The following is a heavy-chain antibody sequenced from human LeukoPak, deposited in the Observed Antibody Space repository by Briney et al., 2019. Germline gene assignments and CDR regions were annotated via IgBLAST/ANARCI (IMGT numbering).Heavy chain of an antibody. J-gene: IGHJ4*02. CDR1: GFTFNNYA. Sequence: GSLRLSCAASGFTFNNYAMSWVRQAPGKGLEWVSTVSGSGGSTYYADSVKGRFTISRDNSKNTLYLQMNSLRAEDTAVYYCAKGGGTIAVAGMFSFDYWGQGTLVTVSS. CDR2: VSGSGGST. D-gene: IGHD6-19*01. CDR3: AKGGGTIAVAGMFSFDY. V-gene: IGHV3-23*01.